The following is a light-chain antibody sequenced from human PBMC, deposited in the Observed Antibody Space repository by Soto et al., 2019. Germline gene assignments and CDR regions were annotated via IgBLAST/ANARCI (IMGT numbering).Light chain of an antibody. V-gene: IGKV1-39*01. CDR1: QSISSY. CDR2: AAS. J-gene: IGKJ5*01. CDR3: QQSYSLIT. Sequence: DIQMTQSPSSLSASVGDRVTITCRASQSISSYLNWYQQKPGKAPKLLIYAASSLQSGVPSRFSGSGSGTDFTLTISSLQLEDFATYYCQQSYSLITFGQGTRLEIK.